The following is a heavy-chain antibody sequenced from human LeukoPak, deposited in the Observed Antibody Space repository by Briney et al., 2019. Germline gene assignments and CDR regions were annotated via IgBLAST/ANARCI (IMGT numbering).Heavy chain of an antibody. CDR2: ISSSSTI. CDR1: GFTFSSYS. Sequence: HPGGSLRLSCAASGFTFSSYSMNWVRQAPGKGLEWVSYISSSSTIYYADSVKGRFTISRDNAKNSLYLQMNSLRAEDTAVYYCASTTTVVTPRGGYYYGMDVWGQGTTVTVSS. J-gene: IGHJ6*02. D-gene: IGHD4-23*01. V-gene: IGHV3-48*04. CDR3: ASTTTVVTPRGGYYYGMDV.